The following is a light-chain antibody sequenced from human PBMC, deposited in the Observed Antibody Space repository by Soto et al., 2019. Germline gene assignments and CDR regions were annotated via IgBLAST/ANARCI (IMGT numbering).Light chain of an antibody. Sequence: QLVLTQSPSASASLGASVRLTCTLSSGHGNYVIAWHQQQPGKGPRYLMKVKSDGSHTKGDGIPDRFSGSSSGAERYLAISSLQSEDEADYYGQTWDTGIVVFGGGTKLTVL. CDR1: SGHGNYV. V-gene: IGLV4-69*01. J-gene: IGLJ2*01. CDR3: QTWDTGIVV. CDR2: VKSDGSH.